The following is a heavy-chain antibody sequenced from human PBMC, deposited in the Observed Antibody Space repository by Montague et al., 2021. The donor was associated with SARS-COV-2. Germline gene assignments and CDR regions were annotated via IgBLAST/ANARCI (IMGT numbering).Heavy chain of an antibody. CDR1: VGSFSGYY. Sequence: SETLSLTCAVYVGSFSGYYWSWIRQSPGKGLEWIGEINHTGSTKYNPSLKSRATISVDTSKNQFSLKLSSVSAADTAVYYCARADYGGNRYWYFDLWGRGTLGTVSS. D-gene: IGHD4-23*01. CDR2: INHTGST. V-gene: IGHV4-34*01. CDR3: ARADYGGNRYWYFDL. J-gene: IGHJ2*01.